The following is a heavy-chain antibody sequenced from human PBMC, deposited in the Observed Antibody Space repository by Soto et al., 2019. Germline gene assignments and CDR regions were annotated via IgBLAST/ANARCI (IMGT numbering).Heavy chain of an antibody. CDR1: GYSFTSYW. Sequence: EVQLVQSGAEVKKPGESLRISCKGSGYSFTSYWISWVRQMPGKGLEWMGRIDPSDSYTNYSPSFQGHVTISADKSISTAYLQWSSLKASDTAMYYCARLDGSSWYWVPGSGFDPWGQGTLVTVSS. V-gene: IGHV5-10-1*03. CDR2: IDPSDSYT. J-gene: IGHJ5*02. D-gene: IGHD6-13*01. CDR3: ARLDGSSWYWVPGSGFDP.